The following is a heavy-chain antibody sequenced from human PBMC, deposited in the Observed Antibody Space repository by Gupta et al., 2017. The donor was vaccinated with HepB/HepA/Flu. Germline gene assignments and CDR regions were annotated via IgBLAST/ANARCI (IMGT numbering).Heavy chain of an antibody. V-gene: IGHV3-9*01. CDR1: GFTFNEYG. J-gene: IGHJ4*02. Sequence: EVQLVESGGGLAQPGRSLRLACTASGFTFNEYGMHWVRQVPGKGLEWVSGIIWNGDKIGYADSVKGRFIISRDNDRKSLYLQMNSLRGEDTALYYCTKGRSYYVLGYCDSWGQGTLVTVSS. CDR3: TKGRSYYVLGYCDS. D-gene: IGHD3-10*02. CDR2: IIWNGDKI.